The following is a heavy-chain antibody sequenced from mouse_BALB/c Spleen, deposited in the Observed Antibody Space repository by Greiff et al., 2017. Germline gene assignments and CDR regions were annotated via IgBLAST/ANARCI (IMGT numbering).Heavy chain of an antibody. CDR2: INPSNGGT. V-gene: IGHV1S81*02. J-gene: IGHJ2*01. D-gene: IGHD2-14*01. Sequence: QVQLQQPGAELVKPGASVKLSCKASGYTFTSYYMYWVKQRPGQGLEWIGGINPSNGGTNFNEKFKSKATLTVDKSSSTAYMQLSSLTSEDSAVYYGTKFDMYDSRPYYFDYWGQGTTLTVSA. CDR3: TKFDMYDSRPYYFDY. CDR1: GYTFTSYY.